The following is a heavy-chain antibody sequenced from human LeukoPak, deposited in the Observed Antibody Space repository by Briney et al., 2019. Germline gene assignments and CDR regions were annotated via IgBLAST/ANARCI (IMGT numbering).Heavy chain of an antibody. CDR3: ASPEGYSGSYLMGY. CDR1: GYTFTSYG. D-gene: IGHD1-26*01. J-gene: IGHJ4*02. CDR2: INPNSGGT. V-gene: IGHV1-2*02. Sequence: GASVKVSCKASGYTFTSYGISWVRQAPGQGLEWMGWINPNSGGTNYAQKFQGRVTMTRDTSISTAYMELSRLRSDDTAVYYCASPEGYSGSYLMGYWGQGTLVTVSS.